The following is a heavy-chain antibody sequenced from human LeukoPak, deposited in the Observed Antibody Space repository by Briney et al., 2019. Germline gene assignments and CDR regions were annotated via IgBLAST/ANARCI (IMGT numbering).Heavy chain of an antibody. CDR2: INHSGST. CDR3: ARRAAGTLFWFDP. J-gene: IGHJ5*02. CDR1: GGSFSGYY. Sequence: SETLSLTCAVYGGSFSGYYWTWIRQPPGKVLEWIGEINHSGSTNYNPSLKSRVTISVDTSKNQFSLKLSSVTAADTAVYYCARRAAGTLFWFDPWGQGTLVTVSS. V-gene: IGHV4-34*01. D-gene: IGHD6-13*01.